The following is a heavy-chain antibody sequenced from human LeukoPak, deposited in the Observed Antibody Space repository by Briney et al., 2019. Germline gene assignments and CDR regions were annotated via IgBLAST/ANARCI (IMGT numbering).Heavy chain of an antibody. J-gene: IGHJ6*03. CDR1: GGSISSYY. CDR3: ARGRGSGWYPMTEVNYYYYMDV. Sequence: PSETLSLTCTVSGGSISSYYWSWIRQPPGKGLEWIGYIYYSGSTNYNPSLKSRVTISVDTSKNQFSLKLSSVTAADTAVYYCARGRGSGWYPMTEVNYYYYMDVWGKGTTVTISS. V-gene: IGHV4-59*01. CDR2: IYYSGST. D-gene: IGHD6-19*01.